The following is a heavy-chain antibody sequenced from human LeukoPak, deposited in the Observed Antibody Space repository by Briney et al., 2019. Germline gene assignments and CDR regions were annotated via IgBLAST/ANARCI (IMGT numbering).Heavy chain of an antibody. CDR3: ARDDAQAIAAAGAN. D-gene: IGHD6-13*01. CDR2: ISYDGNNK. V-gene: IGHV3-30-3*01. J-gene: IGHJ4*02. Sequence: HPGGSLRLSCAASGFTFSSYAMHWVRQAPGKGLEWVAIISYDGNNKYYADSVKGRFTITRDNSKNTLYLQMNSLRTEDTAVYYCARDDAQAIAAAGANWGQGTLVTVSS. CDR1: GFTFSSYA.